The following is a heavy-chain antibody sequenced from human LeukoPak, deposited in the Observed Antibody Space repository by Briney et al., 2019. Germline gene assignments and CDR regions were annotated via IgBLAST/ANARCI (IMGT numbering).Heavy chain of an antibody. Sequence: SETLSLTCTVSGGSVSSGSYYWSWIRQPPGKSLEWIGYIYYTGNTNYNPSLKSRVTIPMDTSKNQFSLNLSSVTAADTAVYYCARDRTDIVATSHFDYWGQGTLVTVSS. CDR2: IYYTGNT. CDR3: ARDRTDIVATSHFDY. CDR1: GGSVSSGSYY. D-gene: IGHD5-12*01. J-gene: IGHJ4*02. V-gene: IGHV4-61*01.